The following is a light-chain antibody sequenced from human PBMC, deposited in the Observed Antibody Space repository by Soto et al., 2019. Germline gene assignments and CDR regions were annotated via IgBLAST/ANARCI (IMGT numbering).Light chain of an antibody. CDR1: QSLRHSNGYNY. Sequence: DLVMTQSPLSLPVTPGEPASISCRSSQSLRHSNGYNYLDWYLQKPGQSPQLLIYSDSNRASGVPDRCSGSGSGTDIILRISRVEAEDVGTYYCVQAGQTPRTFGPGTKLEIK. V-gene: IGKV2-28*01. CDR2: SDS. J-gene: IGKJ2*01. CDR3: VQAGQTPRT.